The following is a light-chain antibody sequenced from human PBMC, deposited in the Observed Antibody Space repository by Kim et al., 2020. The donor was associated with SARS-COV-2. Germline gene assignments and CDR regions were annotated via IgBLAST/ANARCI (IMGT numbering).Light chain of an antibody. Sequence: QSALNQPRSVSGSPGQSVTISCTGTNSDVGGYQFVSWFQQHPGKVPKPIISDVTERPSGVPDRFSGSKSGNTASLTISGLQAEDEADYYCCSYAGSSSYVFGTGTKVTVL. CDR1: NSDVGGYQF. J-gene: IGLJ1*01. V-gene: IGLV2-11*01. CDR3: CSYAGSSSYV. CDR2: DVT.